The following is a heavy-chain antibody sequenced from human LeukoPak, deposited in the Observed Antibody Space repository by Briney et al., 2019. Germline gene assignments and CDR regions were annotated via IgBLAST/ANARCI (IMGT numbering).Heavy chain of an antibody. CDR2: ISGDGGST. Sequence: PGWSLRLSCAASGFTFDDYAMHLVRQAPGKGLEWVSLISGDGGSTYYADSVKGRFTISRDNSKNSLYLQMNSLRTEDTALYYCAKDMLGITMLVGLDYWGQGTLVTVSS. CDR1: GFTFDDYA. CDR3: AKDMLGITMLVGLDY. V-gene: IGHV3-43*02. D-gene: IGHD3-22*01. J-gene: IGHJ4*02.